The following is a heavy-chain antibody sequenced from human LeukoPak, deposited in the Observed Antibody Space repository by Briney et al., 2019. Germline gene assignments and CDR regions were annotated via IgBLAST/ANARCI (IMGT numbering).Heavy chain of an antibody. Sequence: GGSLRLSCAASGFTFSNYCMNWVRQAPGKGLEWVSYISSSSSTINYADSVKGRFTISRDQAKNSLYLQMNSLRAEDTAVYYCARGGSSRPDYWGQGTLVTVSS. J-gene: IGHJ4*02. CDR2: ISSSSSTI. V-gene: IGHV3-48*01. CDR1: GFTFSNYC. CDR3: ARGGSSRPDY.